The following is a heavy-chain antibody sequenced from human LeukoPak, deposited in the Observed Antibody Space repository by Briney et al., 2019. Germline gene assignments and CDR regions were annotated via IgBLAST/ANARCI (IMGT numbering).Heavy chain of an antibody. CDR1: GGSISSYY. CDR2: IYYSGST. CDR3: ARLTPDCSSTSCLKDAFDI. V-gene: IGHV4-59*01. D-gene: IGHD2-2*01. J-gene: IGHJ3*02. Sequence: SETLSLTCTVSGGSISSYYWSWIRQPPGKGLEWIGYIYYSGSTNYNPSLKSRVTISVDTSKNQFSLKLSSVTAADTAVYYCARLTPDCSSTSCLKDAFDIWGQGTMVTVSS.